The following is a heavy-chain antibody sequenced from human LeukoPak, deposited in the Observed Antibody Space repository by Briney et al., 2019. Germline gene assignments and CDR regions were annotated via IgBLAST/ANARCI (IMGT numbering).Heavy chain of an antibody. V-gene: IGHV3-23*03. D-gene: IGHD3-16*01. Sequence: PGGSLRLSCAASGFTFNDFAMTCVRQAPGKGVEWVSSIADAGTYYADSVNGRFTISRDNSKNMLYLQLNSLRAGDTAMYYCAKNLGPFDVRGQGTMVTVSS. J-gene: IGHJ3*01. CDR3: AKNLGPFDV. CDR1: GFTFNDFA. CDR2: IADAGT.